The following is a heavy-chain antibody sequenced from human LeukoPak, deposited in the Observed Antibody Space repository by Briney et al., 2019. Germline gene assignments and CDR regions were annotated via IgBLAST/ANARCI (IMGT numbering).Heavy chain of an antibody. D-gene: IGHD4/OR15-4a*01. V-gene: IGHV1-69*01. Sequence: SAKVSCKASGGTFSSYAISWVRQAPGQGLEWMGGIIPIFGTANYAQKFQGRVTITADESTSTAYMELSSLRSEDTAVYYCAREKYGGQATFDYWGQGTLVTVSS. CDR1: GGTFSSYA. CDR2: IIPIFGTA. J-gene: IGHJ4*02. CDR3: AREKYGGQATFDY.